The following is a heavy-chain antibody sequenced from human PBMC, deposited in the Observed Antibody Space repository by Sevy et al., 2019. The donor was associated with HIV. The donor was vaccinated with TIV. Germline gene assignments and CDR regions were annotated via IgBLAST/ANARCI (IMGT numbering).Heavy chain of an antibody. CDR3: AADIVVGRDY. V-gene: IGHV1-24*01. J-gene: IGHJ4*02. D-gene: IGHD2-2*01. CDR2: FHEDGES. Sequence: ASVQVSCKVSGYTLSKLSMHWVRQAPGKGLEWMGGFHEDGESMYAQNFQGRVTMTEDTSTDTAYMELSSLRSEDTAVYYCAADIVVGRDYWGQGTLVTVSS. CDR1: GYTLSKLS.